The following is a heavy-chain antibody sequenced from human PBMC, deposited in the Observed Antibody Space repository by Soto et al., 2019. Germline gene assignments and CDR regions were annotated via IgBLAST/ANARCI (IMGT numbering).Heavy chain of an antibody. D-gene: IGHD5-12*01. CDR2: INSDGSST. V-gene: IGHV3-74*01. CDR3: ARPCRDGYKNAAFDI. CDR1: GFTFSSYW. Sequence: PGGSLRLSCAASGFTFSSYWMHWVRQAPGKGLVWVSRINSDGSSTSYADSVKGRFTISRDNAKNTLYLQMNSLRAEDTAVYYCARPCRDGYKNAAFDIWGQGTMVTVSS. J-gene: IGHJ3*02.